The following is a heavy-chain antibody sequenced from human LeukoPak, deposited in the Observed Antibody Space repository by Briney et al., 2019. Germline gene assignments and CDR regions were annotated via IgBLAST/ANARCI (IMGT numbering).Heavy chain of an antibody. CDR1: GYTFTNYG. D-gene: IGHD1-26*01. CDR2: ISAYTGNV. V-gene: IGHV1-18*01. Sequence: ASVKVSCKASGYTFTNYGISWVRQAPGQGLEWMGWISAYTGNVNYARNLQGRVTMTTDTSTSTAYMELRSLRSDDTALYFCARDLDEYSGSYSPADWGQGTLVTVSS. CDR3: ARDLDEYSGSYSPAD. J-gene: IGHJ4*02.